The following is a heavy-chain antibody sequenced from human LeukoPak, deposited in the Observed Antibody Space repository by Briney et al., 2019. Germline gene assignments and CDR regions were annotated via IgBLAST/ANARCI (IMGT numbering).Heavy chain of an antibody. Sequence: GASVKVSCKASGYTFTSYGISWVRQAPGQGLEWMGWISAYNGNTNYAQKLQGRVTMTTDTSTSTAYMELRSLRSDDTAVYYCARDMGQQQLVPDAFDIWGQGTMVTVSS. J-gene: IGHJ3*02. CDR1: GYTFTSYG. D-gene: IGHD6-13*01. V-gene: IGHV1-18*01. CDR3: ARDMGQQQLVPDAFDI. CDR2: ISAYNGNT.